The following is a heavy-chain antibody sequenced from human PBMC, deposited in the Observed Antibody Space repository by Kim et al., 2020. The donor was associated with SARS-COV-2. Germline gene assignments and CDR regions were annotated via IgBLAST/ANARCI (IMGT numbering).Heavy chain of an antibody. Sequence: SVKVSCKASGGTFSSYAISWVRQAPGQGLEWMGRIIPILGIANYAQKFQGRVTITADKSTSTAYMELSSLRSEDTAVYYCARDSIIQLWDTLYYYYGMD. V-gene: IGHV1-69*04. CDR2: IIPILGIA. J-gene: IGHJ6*01. D-gene: IGHD5-18*01. CDR1: GGTFSSYA. CDR3: ARDSIIQLWDTLYYYYGMD.